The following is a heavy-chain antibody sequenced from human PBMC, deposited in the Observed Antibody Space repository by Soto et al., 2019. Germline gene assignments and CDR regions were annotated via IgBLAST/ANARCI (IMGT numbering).Heavy chain of an antibody. CDR2: ISGSGGST. D-gene: IGHD6-19*01. J-gene: IGHJ3*02. CDR3: AKDLSSGQDAFDI. Sequence: GGFLRLSCAASGFTFSSYAMSWVRQAPGKGLEWVSAISGSGGSTYYADSVKGRFTISRDNSKNTLYLQMNSLRAEDTAVYYCAKDLSSGQDAFDIWGQGTMVTVSS. V-gene: IGHV3-23*01. CDR1: GFTFSSYA.